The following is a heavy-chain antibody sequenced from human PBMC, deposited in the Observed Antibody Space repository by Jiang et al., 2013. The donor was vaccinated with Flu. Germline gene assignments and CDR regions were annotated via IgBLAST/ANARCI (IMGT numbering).Heavy chain of an antibody. D-gene: IGHD3-3*01. Sequence: GSGLVKPSQTLSLTCTVSGDFISDADYAWSWIRQSPGKGLEWIGTFYSSRTISYNPSLTSRVTMTVVASNRKSSLSLRSVTAADTAIYFCARGIYCKNVMCYRDNSNYERFVFWGQGTPVTVSS. J-gene: IGHJ4*02. V-gene: IGHV4-30-4*01. CDR1: GDFISDADYA. CDR2: FYSSRTI. CDR3: ARGIYCKNVMCYRDNSNYERFVF.